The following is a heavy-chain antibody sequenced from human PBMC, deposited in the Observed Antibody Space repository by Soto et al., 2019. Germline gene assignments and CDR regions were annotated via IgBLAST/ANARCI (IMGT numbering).Heavy chain of an antibody. D-gene: IGHD3-10*01. Sequence: EVQLVESGGGLVQPGRSLRLSCAASGFSFEDYAMHWVRQAPGKGLGWVSGIAWNSDIIGYADSVKGRFTISRDKGKNSLYLQMNSLRPEDTALYYCAKDHYGSAIYGMDVWGQGTTVTVSS. J-gene: IGHJ6*02. CDR1: GFSFEDYA. CDR2: IAWNSDII. V-gene: IGHV3-9*01. CDR3: AKDHYGSAIYGMDV.